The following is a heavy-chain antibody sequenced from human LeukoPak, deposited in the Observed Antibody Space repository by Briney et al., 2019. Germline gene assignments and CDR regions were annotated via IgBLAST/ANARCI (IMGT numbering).Heavy chain of an antibody. V-gene: IGHV1-8*01. J-gene: IGHJ5*02. D-gene: IGHD3-10*01. CDR2: MNPNSGKT. CDR3: ARSFHTMVRGGEVDP. Sequence: ASVKVSCKASGYTFTSYDINWVRQATGQGLELMGWMNPNSGKTGYAQKVQGRVTMTRNTSISTAYMELSSLRSEDTAVYYCARSFHTMVRGGEVDPWGQGTLVTVSS. CDR1: GYTFTSYD.